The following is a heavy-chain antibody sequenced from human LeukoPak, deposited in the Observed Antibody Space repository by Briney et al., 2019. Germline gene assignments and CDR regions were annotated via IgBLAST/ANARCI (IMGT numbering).Heavy chain of an antibody. J-gene: IGHJ6*03. Sequence: GGSLRLSCTASGFPFNNYYMSWIRRAPGKGLEWISYISISGYSTYYADSVKGRFTISRDNAKNSLFLQMDNLRPEDTAFYYCARRYDFWSGSFSHYYYYYMDVWGKGTTVTVSS. CDR1: GFPFNNYY. CDR3: ARRYDFWSGSFSHYYYYYMDV. D-gene: IGHD3-3*01. CDR2: ISISGYST. V-gene: IGHV3-11*04.